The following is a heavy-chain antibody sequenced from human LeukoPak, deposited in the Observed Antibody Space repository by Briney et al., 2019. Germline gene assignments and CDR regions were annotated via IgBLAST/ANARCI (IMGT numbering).Heavy chain of an antibody. Sequence: GGSLRLSCAASGFTFSDYYMSWIRQAPGKGLEWVSVIDGGGTTYYAESVKGRFTISRDDSKNTLYLQMNSLRIEDTAVYYCARGAVDLVAVAWYFGLWGRGTPVTVSS. CDR3: ARGAVDLVAVAWYFGL. CDR2: IDGGGTT. V-gene: IGHV3-53*01. D-gene: IGHD2-8*02. J-gene: IGHJ2*01. CDR1: GFTFSDYY.